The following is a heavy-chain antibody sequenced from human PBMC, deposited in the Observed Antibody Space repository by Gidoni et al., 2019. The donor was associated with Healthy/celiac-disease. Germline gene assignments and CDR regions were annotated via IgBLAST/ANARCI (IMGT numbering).Heavy chain of an antibody. V-gene: IGHV3-7*05. CDR3: ARGGYDYGDYWEGFSVY. CDR1: GFTFSSYW. Sequence: EVQLVESGGGLVQPGGSLRLSCAASGFTFSSYWMSLVCQATGKGLAWVANVKKDESEKYCVDSVKGRFTISKDNAKNSMYLQMNSLRAEDTAVNYCARGGYDYGDYWEGFSVYWGQGTLVTVSS. CDR2: VKKDESEK. D-gene: IGHD4-17*01. J-gene: IGHJ4*02.